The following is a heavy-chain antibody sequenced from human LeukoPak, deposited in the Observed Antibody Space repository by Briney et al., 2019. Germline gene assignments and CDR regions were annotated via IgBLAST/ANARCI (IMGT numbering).Heavy chain of an antibody. D-gene: IGHD1-26*01. Sequence: PVGSLRLSCAASLSTLSTYWMTGFRQTPGGGLERVASLKQEGSDKYYVDSVKGRFTISRGNAGNSLYLQMNSLRAEETAVYYCARETGGTVGSYWGQGTLVTVSS. J-gene: IGHJ4*02. CDR3: ARETGGTVGSY. CDR1: LSTLSTYW. V-gene: IGHV3-7*05. CDR2: LKQEGSDK.